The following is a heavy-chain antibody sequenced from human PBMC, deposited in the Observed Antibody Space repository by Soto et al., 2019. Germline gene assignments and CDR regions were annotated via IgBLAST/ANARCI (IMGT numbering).Heavy chain of an antibody. D-gene: IGHD6-6*01. Sequence: EVQLVESGGGLVQPGGSLRLSCAASGFTFSSYWMSWVRQAPGKGLEWVANIKQDGSEKYYVDFVKGRFTISRDNAKNSLYLQMNSLRAEDTAVYYCAREVFVEYSSSSGYFDYWGQGTLVTVSS. CDR3: AREVFVEYSSSSGYFDY. CDR1: GFTFSSYW. J-gene: IGHJ4*02. CDR2: IKQDGSEK. V-gene: IGHV3-7*01.